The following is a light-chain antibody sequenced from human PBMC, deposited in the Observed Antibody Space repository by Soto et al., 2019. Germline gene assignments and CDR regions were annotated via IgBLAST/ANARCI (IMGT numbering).Light chain of an antibody. CDR2: DVS. CDR3: CSYAGRYTYV. J-gene: IGLJ1*01. Sequence: QSALTQPRSVSGSPGQSVTISCTGASSDVGGYNYVSWYQQHPGKAPKLVIYDVSKRPSGVPDRFSGSKSGNTASLTISGLQTEDEADYYCCSYAGRYTYVFGTGTKVTV. V-gene: IGLV2-11*01. CDR1: SSDVGGYNY.